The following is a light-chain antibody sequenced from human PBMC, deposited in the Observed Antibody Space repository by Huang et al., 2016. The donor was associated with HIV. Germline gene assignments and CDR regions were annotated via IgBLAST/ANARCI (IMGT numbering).Light chain of an antibody. CDR1: QTISTF. CDR3: QQTSSVPLT. V-gene: IGKV1-39*01. J-gene: IGKJ4*01. Sequence: DIKMTQSPSSLSASVVDRISITYRASQTISTFLNWYQQQPGKAPKLLIYAASNLKSGVSSRFSRTRSGTHFTLTDTGLQPDDFATYFCQQTSSVPLTFGGGTRVE. CDR2: AAS.